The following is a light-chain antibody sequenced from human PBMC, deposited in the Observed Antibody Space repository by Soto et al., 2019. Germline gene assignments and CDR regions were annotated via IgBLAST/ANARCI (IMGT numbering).Light chain of an antibody. CDR3: TSYSRYRVLV. V-gene: IGLV2-14*01. J-gene: IGLJ3*02. Sequence: QSALTQPASVSGSLGQSITISCTGTSSDIGGYKYVSWYQQHPGKAPKLIIFEVSNRPSGVSDRFSGSNSGNTASLTNSGLQAEDEADYYCTSYSRYRVLVFGGGTQLTVL. CDR2: EVS. CDR1: SSDIGGYKY.